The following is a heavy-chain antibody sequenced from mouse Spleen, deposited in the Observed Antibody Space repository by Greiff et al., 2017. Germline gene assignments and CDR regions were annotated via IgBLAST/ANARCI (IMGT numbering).Heavy chain of an antibody. Sequence: EVKLVESGGGLVQPGGSRKLSCAASGFTFSSFGMHWVRQAPEKGLEWVAYISSGSSTIYYADTVKGRFTISRDNPKNTLFLQMTSLRSEDTAMYYCARDGSSSPFAYWGQGTLVTVSA. CDR2: ISSGSSTI. D-gene: IGHD1-1*01. V-gene: IGHV5-17*02. CDR3: ARDGSSSPFAY. CDR1: GFTFSSFG. J-gene: IGHJ3*01.